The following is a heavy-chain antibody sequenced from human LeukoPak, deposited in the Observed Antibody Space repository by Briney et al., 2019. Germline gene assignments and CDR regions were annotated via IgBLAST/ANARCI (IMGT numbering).Heavy chain of an antibody. V-gene: IGHV6-1*01. J-gene: IGHJ4*02. D-gene: IGHD5-18*01. CDR3: ARDPRSYGPDY. CDR1: GDSVSSNSDA. Sequence: SQTLSLTCAISGDSVSSNSDAWNWIRQSPSRGLEWLGRTYYMSKWYSDYALSVKSRITISPDTSKNQFSLHLNSVTPEDTAVYYCARDPRSYGPDYWGQGILVTVSS. CDR2: TYYMSKWYS.